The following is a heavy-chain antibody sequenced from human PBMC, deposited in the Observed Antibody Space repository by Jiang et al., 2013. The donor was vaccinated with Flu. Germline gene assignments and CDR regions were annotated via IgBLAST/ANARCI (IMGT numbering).Heavy chain of an antibody. V-gene: IGHV7-4-1*02. CDR3: ARGPVWQQLVRGDY. D-gene: IGHD6-13*01. CDR2: INTNTGNP. CDR1: TFTSYA. J-gene: IGHJ4*02. Sequence: TFTSYAMNWVRQAPGQGLEWMGWINTNTGNPTYAQGFTGRFVFSLDTSVSTAYLQISSLKAEDTAVYYCARGPVWQQLVRGDYWGQGTLVTVSS.